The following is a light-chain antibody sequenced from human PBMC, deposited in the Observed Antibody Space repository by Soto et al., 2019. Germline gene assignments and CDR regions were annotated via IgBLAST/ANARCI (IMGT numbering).Light chain of an antibody. CDR3: CSYAGSSTLI. J-gene: IGLJ2*01. V-gene: IGLV2-23*01. CDR1: SSNVGNYNL. CDR2: EGI. Sequence: QSALTQPASMSGSPGQSITISCTGTSSNVGNYNLVSWYQQNPGKAPRLMIYEGIKRPSGVSNRFSGSKSGNTASLTISGLQPEDEADYYCCSYAGSSTLIFGGGTKLTVL.